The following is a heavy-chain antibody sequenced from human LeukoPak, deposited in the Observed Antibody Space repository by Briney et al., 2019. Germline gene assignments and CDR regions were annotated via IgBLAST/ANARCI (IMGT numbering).Heavy chain of an antibody. Sequence: SVKVSCKASGGTFSSYAFSWVRQAPGQGLEWMGGIIPIFGTASYAQEFQGRVTITTDESTSTAYMELSSLRSEDTAVYYCARGGYYYDSGGYSASFDYWGQGTLVTVSS. J-gene: IGHJ4*02. CDR2: IIPIFGTA. CDR3: ARGGYYYDSGGYSASFDY. V-gene: IGHV1-69*05. D-gene: IGHD3-22*01. CDR1: GGTFSSYA.